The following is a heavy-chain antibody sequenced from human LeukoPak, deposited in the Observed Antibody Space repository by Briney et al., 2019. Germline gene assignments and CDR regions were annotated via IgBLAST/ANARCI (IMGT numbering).Heavy chain of an antibody. J-gene: IGHJ6*03. CDR3: ARVLESPSQWELFGGYYYYYYMDV. Sequence: SETLPHTCSVSAYPLSNGLYWAWPRQPPGKGLEWLGKHYHNDRPYYNPSHKSRDTRSVDTSKNQLSLKLSSVTAADTVVYYCARVLESPSQWELFGGYYYYYYMDVWGKGTTVTVSS. V-gene: IGHV4-38-2*02. D-gene: IGHD1-26*01. CDR1: AYPLSNGLY. CDR2: HYHNDRP.